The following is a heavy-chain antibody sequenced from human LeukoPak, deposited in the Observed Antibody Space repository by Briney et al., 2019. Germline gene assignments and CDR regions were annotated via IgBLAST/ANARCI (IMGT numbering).Heavy chain of an antibody. CDR1: GGPFSSRSFY. D-gene: IGHD2-21*02. CDR3: ARSPPFCGGDCYVDY. Sequence: SETLSLTCTVSGGPFSSRSFYWAWIRQPPGKGLEWIGNIYSSGSTDYSPSLKSRVSISAHTSKNQFSLNLISGTAADTAIYYCARSPPFCGGDCYVDYWGQGILVTVSS. CDR2: IYSSGST. V-gene: IGHV4-39*01. J-gene: IGHJ4*02.